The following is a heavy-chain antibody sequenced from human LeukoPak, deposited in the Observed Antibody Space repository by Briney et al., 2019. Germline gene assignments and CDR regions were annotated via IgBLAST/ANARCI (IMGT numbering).Heavy chain of an antibody. CDR1: GFTFSNYT. CDR3: ANILGYSYGDLDY. J-gene: IGHJ4*02. Sequence: PGGSLRLSCAASGFTFSNYTMSWVRQAPGKGLEWVSAISGSGGSTYYADSVKGRFTISRDNAKNTLYLQMNSLRAEDTAVYCCANILGYSYGDLDYWGQGTLVTVSS. D-gene: IGHD5-18*01. V-gene: IGHV3-23*01. CDR2: ISGSGGST.